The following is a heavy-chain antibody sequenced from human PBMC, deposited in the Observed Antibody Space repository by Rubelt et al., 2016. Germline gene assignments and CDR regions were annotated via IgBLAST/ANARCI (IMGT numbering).Heavy chain of an antibody. CDR2: IYYSGST. J-gene: IGHJ4*02. CDR1: GFTVSSKY. D-gene: IGHD2-15*01. Sequence: VQVVESGGGLVQPGGSLRLSCAASGFTVSSKYMSWVRQAPGKGLEWIGSIYYSGSTFYNPSLRSRFTISVDTSKNQFSLKLSSVTAADTAVYYCARLGGGLPFDYWGQGTLVTVSS. CDR3: ARLGGGLPFDY. V-gene: IGHV4-59*05.